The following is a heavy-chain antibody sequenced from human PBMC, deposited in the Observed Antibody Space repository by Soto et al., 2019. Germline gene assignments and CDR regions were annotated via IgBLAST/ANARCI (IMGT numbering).Heavy chain of an antibody. CDR2: ISSSGSTI. CDR1: GFTFSDYY. D-gene: IGHD3-16*02. CDR3: ARGPHDYVWGSDPPHFHY. J-gene: IGHJ4*02. Sequence: QVQLVESGGGLVKPGGSLRLSCAASGFTFSDYYMSWIRQATEKALEWVSYISSSGSTIYYADSVKGRFTISRDNAKNSLYLQMNSLRAEDTAVYYCARGPHDYVWGSDPPHFHYLGQGTLVTVSS. V-gene: IGHV3-11*01.